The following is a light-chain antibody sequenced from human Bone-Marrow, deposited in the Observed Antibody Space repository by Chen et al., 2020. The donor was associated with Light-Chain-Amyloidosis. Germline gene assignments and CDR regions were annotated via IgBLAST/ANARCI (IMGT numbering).Light chain of an antibody. Sequence: NFMLTQPHSVSESPGKTAIISCTRSSGSIATNYVQWYQQRPGSSPTTVIYEDDQRPSGVPDRFSGSIDRSSSSASLAICGLKAEDEADYYCQSYQGSSQGVFGGGTKLTVL. V-gene: IGLV6-57*01. CDR2: EDD. CDR1: SGSIATNY. J-gene: IGLJ3*02. CDR3: QSYQGSSQGV.